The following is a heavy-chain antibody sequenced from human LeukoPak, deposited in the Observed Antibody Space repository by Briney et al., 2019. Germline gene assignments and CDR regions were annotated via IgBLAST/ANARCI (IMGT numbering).Heavy chain of an antibody. D-gene: IGHD1-1*01. CDR2: INPNSGGT. CDR3: ARNDIREYNWFDP. Sequence: ASVKVSCKASGYTFTGYYMHWVRQAPGQGLEWMGWINPNSGGTNYAQKFQGRVTMTRDTSISTAYMELSRLRSDDTAVHYCARNDIREYNWFDPWGQGTLVTVSS. V-gene: IGHV1-2*02. CDR1: GYTFTGYY. J-gene: IGHJ5*02.